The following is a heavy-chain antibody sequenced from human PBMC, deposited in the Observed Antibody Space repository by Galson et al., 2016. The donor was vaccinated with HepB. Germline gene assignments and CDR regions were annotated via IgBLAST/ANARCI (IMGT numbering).Heavy chain of an antibody. V-gene: IGHV4-39*01. D-gene: IGHD5-18*01. CDR1: GGSISSTSYH. CDR2: VYYSGTT. CDR3: ASGAAMITEIHY. Sequence: SETLSLTCSVSGGSISSTSYHWGWIRQPPGKGLEWIGSVYYSGTTYYNPSLTSRLTISVDTSKSQFSLRLTSVTAADTALYYCASGAAMITEIHYWGQGTLSPSPQ. J-gene: IGHJ4*02.